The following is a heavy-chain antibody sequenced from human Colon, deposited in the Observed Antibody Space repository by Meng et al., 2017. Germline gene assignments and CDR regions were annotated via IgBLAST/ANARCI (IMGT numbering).Heavy chain of an antibody. D-gene: IGHD1-1*01. V-gene: IGHV3-23*01. Sequence: GESLKISCAASGFTFSSFGMSRVRQAPGKGLEWVSAISGSGGSTYYADSVKGRFNISRDNSKNTLYLQMNSLRADDAAVYYCAKDRGSNRLTHEYWGQGTLVTVSS. CDR1: GFTFSSFG. J-gene: IGHJ4*02. CDR2: ISGSGGST. CDR3: AKDRGSNRLTHEY.